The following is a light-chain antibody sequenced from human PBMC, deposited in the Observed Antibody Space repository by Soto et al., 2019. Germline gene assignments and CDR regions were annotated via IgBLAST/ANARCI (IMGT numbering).Light chain of an antibody. J-gene: IGKJ3*01. V-gene: IGKV3-20*01. CDR3: QQYGSSPRVT. Sequence: EIVLTQSPGTLSLSPGERATLSCRASQTVSNRYLAWYQQKPGQAPRLLIYGASSRAIGVPDRFSGSGSGTDFTLTISRLEPEDFAVYYGQQYGSSPRVTFGPGTKVDI. CDR1: QTVSNRY. CDR2: GAS.